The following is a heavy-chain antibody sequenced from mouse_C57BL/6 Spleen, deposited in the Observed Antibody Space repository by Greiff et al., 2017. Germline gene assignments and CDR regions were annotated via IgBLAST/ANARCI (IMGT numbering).Heavy chain of an antibody. Sequence: VQLQQSGPELVKPGASVKISCKASGYAFSSSWMNWVKQRPGTGLEWIGRIYPGDGDTNYNGKFKGKATLTADKSSSTAYMQLSSLTSEDSAVYFCARDGKGYFDVWGTGTTVTVSS. CDR1: GYAFSSSW. J-gene: IGHJ1*03. D-gene: IGHD1-1*01. CDR2: IYPGDGDT. CDR3: ARDGKGYFDV. V-gene: IGHV1-82*01.